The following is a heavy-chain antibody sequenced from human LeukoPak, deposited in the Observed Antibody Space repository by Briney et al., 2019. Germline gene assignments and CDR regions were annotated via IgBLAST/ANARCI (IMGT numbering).Heavy chain of an antibody. CDR1: GYTFTSYD. J-gene: IGHJ4*02. CDR2: MNPNSGNT. V-gene: IGHV1-8*03. D-gene: IGHD2-2*02. Sequence: ASVKVSCKASGYTFTSYDINWVRQATGQGLEWMGWMNPNSGNTGYAQKFQGRVTITRNTSISTAYMELSSLRSEDTAVYYCARVYCSSTSCYTPFDYWGQGTLVTVSS. CDR3: ARVYCSSTSCYTPFDY.